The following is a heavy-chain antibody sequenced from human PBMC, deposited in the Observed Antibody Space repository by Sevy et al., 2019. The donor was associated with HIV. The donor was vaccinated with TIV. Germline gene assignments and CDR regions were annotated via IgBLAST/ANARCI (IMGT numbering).Heavy chain of an antibody. J-gene: IGHJ4*02. CDR2: ISYDGSTE. D-gene: IGHD3-22*01. CDR1: GFTFSAYA. V-gene: IGHV3-30-3*01. Sequence: GGSLRLSCAASGFTFSAYAMHWVRQAPGKGLEWVALISYDGSTEYYADSVKGRFTISRDNSKNTLYLHMNSLSAGDTAVYYCARVLRPTYYYDSSGYYFANDYWGQGTLVTVSS. CDR3: ARVLRPTYYYDSSGYYFANDY.